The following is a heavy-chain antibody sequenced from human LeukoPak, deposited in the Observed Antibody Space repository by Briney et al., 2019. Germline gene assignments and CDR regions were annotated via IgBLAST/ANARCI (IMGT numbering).Heavy chain of an antibody. Sequence: GGSLRLSCAASGSTFSSYAMSWVRQAPGKGLEWVSAISGSGGSTYYADSVKGRFTISRDNSKNTLYLQMNSLRAEDTAVYYCAILLYSYGYFDYWGQGTLVTVSS. D-gene: IGHD5-18*01. CDR3: AILLYSYGYFDY. V-gene: IGHV3-23*01. CDR2: ISGSGGST. J-gene: IGHJ4*02. CDR1: GSTFSSYA.